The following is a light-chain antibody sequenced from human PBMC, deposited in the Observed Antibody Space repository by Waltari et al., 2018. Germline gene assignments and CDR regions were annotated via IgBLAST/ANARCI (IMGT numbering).Light chain of an antibody. Sequence: DIQLTQSPSFLSASVGDRVTITCRASQGISSYLAWYQQKPGKAPKLLIYAASTSQSGVPSRFSGSGSGAEFTLTISSLQPEDFATYYCQQLSSYPITFGQGTRLEIK. V-gene: IGKV1-9*01. CDR1: QGISSY. CDR3: QQLSSYPIT. CDR2: AAS. J-gene: IGKJ5*01.